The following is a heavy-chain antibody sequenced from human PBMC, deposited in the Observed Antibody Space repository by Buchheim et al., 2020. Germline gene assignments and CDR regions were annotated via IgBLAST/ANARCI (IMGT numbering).Heavy chain of an antibody. D-gene: IGHD5-18*01. CDR3: ARWANSYGYVGGDY. CDR2: IFHTGST. CDR1: GDSISSNYW. J-gene: IGHJ4*02. Sequence: QVQLQESGPGLVKPSGTLSLTCAVSGDSISSNYWWTWVRQSPGKGLEWIGEIFHTGSTKYNPSLNSRVTMSVDLSKSQFSLKLTSVTAADTAVYYCARWANSYGYVGGDYWGQGTL. V-gene: IGHV4-4*02.